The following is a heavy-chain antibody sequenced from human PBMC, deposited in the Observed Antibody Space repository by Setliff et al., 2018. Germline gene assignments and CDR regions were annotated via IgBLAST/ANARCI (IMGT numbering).Heavy chain of an antibody. D-gene: IGHD3-3*01. V-gene: IGHV5-51*01. J-gene: IGHJ5*02. Sequence: GESLKISCKGSGYSFTSYWIGWVRQMPGKGLGWMGIIYPGDSDTRYSPSFQGQVTISADKSISTAYLQWSSLKASDTAMYYCARSRSNFWSGYFNWFDLWGQGTLVTVSS. CDR2: IYPGDSDT. CDR1: GYSFTSYW. CDR3: ARSRSNFWSGYFNWFDL.